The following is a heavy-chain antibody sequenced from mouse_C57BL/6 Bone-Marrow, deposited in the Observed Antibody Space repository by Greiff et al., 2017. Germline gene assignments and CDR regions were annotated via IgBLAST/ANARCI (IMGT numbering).Heavy chain of an antibody. CDR3: ASPITAGYFDV. D-gene: IGHD1-2*01. V-gene: IGHV5-6*01. Sequence: EVHLVESGGDLVKPGGSLKLSCAASGFTFSSYGMSWVRQTPDKRLEWVATISSGGSYTYYPDSVKGRFTISRDNAKNTLYLQMSSLKSEDTAMYYCASPITAGYFDVWGTGTTVTVSS. J-gene: IGHJ1*03. CDR1: GFTFSSYG. CDR2: ISSGGSYT.